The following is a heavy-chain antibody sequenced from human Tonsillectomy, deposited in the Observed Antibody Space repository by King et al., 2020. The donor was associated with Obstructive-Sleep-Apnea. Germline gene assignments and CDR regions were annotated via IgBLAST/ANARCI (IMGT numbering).Heavy chain of an antibody. CDR1: GFTFSDYY. CDR3: ASSNRPPAALDY. V-gene: IGHV3-11*01. Sequence: VQLVESGGGLVKPGGSLRLSCAASGFTFSDYYMTWIRQAPGKGLEWVSYISSSGKTAYYADSVKGRFTISRDNARKSLYLQMNTLRTEDTAVYFCASSNRPPAALDYWGQGTLVTVSS. D-gene: IGHD6-6*01. CDR2: ISSSGKTA. J-gene: IGHJ4*02.